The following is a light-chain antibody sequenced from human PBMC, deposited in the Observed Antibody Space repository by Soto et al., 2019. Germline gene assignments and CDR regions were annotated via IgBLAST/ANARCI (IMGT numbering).Light chain of an antibody. CDR2: MNN. Sequence: QSVLTQPPSASGTPGQTVTISCSGGWYNIGKNLGYWYQQLPGTAPKLLIYMNNQRPSGVADRFSGSKSGSSASLAVSGLRSEDEAVYYCAAWGGSLRAWVFGGGTKLTVL. CDR1: WYNIGKNL. CDR3: AAWGGSLRAWV. V-gene: IGLV1-47*01. J-gene: IGLJ3*02.